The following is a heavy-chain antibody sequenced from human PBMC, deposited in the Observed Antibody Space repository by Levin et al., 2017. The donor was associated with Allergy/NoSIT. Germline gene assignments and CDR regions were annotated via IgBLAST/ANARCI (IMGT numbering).Heavy chain of an antibody. CDR3: AKDIYYNFWSGYFGGGVLDS. Sequence: GGSLRLSCAASGFTFDNYAMHWVRQAPGKGLEWVSGINWNSGTIGYADSVKGRFTISRDNAKNSLYLQMNSLRVEDTALYYCAKDIYYNFWSGYFGGGVLDSWGQGTLVTVSS. V-gene: IGHV3-9*01. CDR2: INWNSGTI. D-gene: IGHD3-3*01. J-gene: IGHJ5*01. CDR1: GFTFDNYA.